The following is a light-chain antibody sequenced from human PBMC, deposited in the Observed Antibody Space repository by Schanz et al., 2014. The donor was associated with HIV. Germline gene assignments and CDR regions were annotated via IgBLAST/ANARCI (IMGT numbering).Light chain of an antibody. Sequence: QSVLTQPPSASGSPGQSVTISCTGSSNDVGGYKYVSWYQQSAGRAPRLLIYEVSKRPSGVPRRFSGSKFDNTASLTVSGLHADDEAEYFCSSYTGINSVIFGGGTKLTVL. V-gene: IGLV2-8*01. J-gene: IGLJ2*01. CDR1: SNDVGGYKY. CDR3: SSYTGINSVI. CDR2: EVS.